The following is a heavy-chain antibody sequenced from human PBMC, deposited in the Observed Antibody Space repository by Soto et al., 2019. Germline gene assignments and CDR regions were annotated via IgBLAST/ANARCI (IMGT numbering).Heavy chain of an antibody. CDR3: ARPHGGSSGWDNWFDP. D-gene: IGHD6-25*01. Sequence: SETLSLTCTVSGGSISSGGYYWSWIRQHPGKGLEWIGYIYYSGSTYYNPSLKSRVTISVDTSKNQFSLKLSSVTAADTAVYYCARPHGGSSGWDNWFDPWGQGTLVTVSS. V-gene: IGHV4-31*03. CDR2: IYYSGST. CDR1: GGSISSGGYY. J-gene: IGHJ5*02.